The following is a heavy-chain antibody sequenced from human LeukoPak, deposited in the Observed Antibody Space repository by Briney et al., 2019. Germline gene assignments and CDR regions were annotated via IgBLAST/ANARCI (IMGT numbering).Heavy chain of an antibody. J-gene: IGHJ4*02. D-gene: IGHD1-26*01. V-gene: IGHV1-2*02. Sequence: ASVRVSCKASGYTFTGHYMHWVRQAPGQGLEWMGWINPNSGGTHYAQKFQGRVTMTRDTSLSTAYMERRRLRSDDTALYYYAKDPYSGSYADYWGQGTLVTVSS. CDR1: GYTFTGHY. CDR2: INPNSGGT. CDR3: AKDPYSGSYADY.